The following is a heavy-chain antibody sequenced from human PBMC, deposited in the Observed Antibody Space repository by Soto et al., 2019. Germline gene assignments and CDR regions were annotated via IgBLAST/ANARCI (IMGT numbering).Heavy chain of an antibody. CDR3: ARDPAGDYGQ. CDR1: GGSVSDYY. Sequence: PSETLSLTCNVSGGSVSDYYWSWIRQAPGKGLEWIGYIHYRGGINYNPSLKSRVTMSVDPSKNQFSLNLRSVTTADTAVYFCARDPAGDYGQWGQGTLVTVSS. CDR2: IHYRGGI. D-gene: IGHD4-17*01. J-gene: IGHJ4*02. V-gene: IGHV4-59*02.